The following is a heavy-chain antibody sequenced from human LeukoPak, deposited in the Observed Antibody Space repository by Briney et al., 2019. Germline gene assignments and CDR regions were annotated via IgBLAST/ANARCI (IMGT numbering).Heavy chain of an antibody. Sequence: PGGSLRLSCAASGFTFSSYSMNWVRQAPGKGLERVSSISSSSSYIYYADSVKGRFTISRDNAKNSLYLQMNSLRAEDTAVYYCARVATSVGIWGYFDYWGQGTLVTVSS. CDR1: GFTFSSYS. CDR2: ISSSSSYI. V-gene: IGHV3-21*01. D-gene: IGHD3-16*01. J-gene: IGHJ4*02. CDR3: ARVATSVGIWGYFDY.